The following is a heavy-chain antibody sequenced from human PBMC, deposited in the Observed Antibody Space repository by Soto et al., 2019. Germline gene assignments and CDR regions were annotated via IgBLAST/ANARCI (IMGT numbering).Heavy chain of an antibody. D-gene: IGHD2-2*01. CDR3: ARAGDIVVVPAAMENWFDP. CDR2: IYYSGST. Sequence: SETLSLTCTVSGGSISSYYWSWIRQPPGKGLEWIGDIYYSGSTNYNPYLKSRVPISVDTSRNQYSLKLSSVTAADTAVYYCARAGDIVVVPAAMENWFDPWGQGTLVTVSS. V-gene: IGHV4-59*08. J-gene: IGHJ5*02. CDR1: GGSISSYY.